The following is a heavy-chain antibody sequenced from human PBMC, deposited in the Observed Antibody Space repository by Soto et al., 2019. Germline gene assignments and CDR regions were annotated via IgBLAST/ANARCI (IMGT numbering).Heavy chain of an antibody. J-gene: IGHJ6*02. V-gene: IGHV5-51*01. CDR2: IYPGDSDT. D-gene: IGHD6-13*01. CDR3: AKTAAGGKNYYGMDV. Sequence: GESLKISCKGSVYSFTSYWIGWARQMPGKGLEWMGIIYPGDSDTRYSPSFQGQVTISADKSISTAYLQWSSLKASDTAMYYCAKTAAGGKNYYGMDVWGQGTTVTVSS. CDR1: VYSFTSYW.